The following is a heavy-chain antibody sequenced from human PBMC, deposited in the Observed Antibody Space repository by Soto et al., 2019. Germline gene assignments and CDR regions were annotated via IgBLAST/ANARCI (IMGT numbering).Heavy chain of an antibody. V-gene: IGHV3-23*01. D-gene: IGHD3-10*01. CDR1: GFTLRNYA. CDR3: AKEKTAGRTGYYFDS. Sequence: GGSLRLSCAAPGFTLRNYAMNWVRQAPWKGLEWVSIISGSSGNTFYADSVKGRFIISRDNTKNTVDLQMSTLRAEDTAIYYCAKEKTAGRTGYYFDSWGQGALVTVSS. CDR2: ISGSSGNT. J-gene: IGHJ4*02.